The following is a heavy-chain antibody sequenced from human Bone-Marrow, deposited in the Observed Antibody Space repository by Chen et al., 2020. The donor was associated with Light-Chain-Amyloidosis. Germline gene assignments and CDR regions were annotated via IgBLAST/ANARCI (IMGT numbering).Heavy chain of an antibody. V-gene: IGHV3-7*01. D-gene: IGHD3-10*01. Sequence: EVQLVESGGGVVQPGGSLRLSCAASGFPFSTYWMSWVRQPPGKGLEWVDNIKQDGSEIHYVDSVKGRFTVSRDNAKNSLYLQMNTLRADDTAVYYCARGDYYGYLDAFDIWGQGTMVTVSS. CDR2: IKQDGSEI. CDR3: ARGDYYGYLDAFDI. J-gene: IGHJ3*02. CDR1: GFPFSTYW.